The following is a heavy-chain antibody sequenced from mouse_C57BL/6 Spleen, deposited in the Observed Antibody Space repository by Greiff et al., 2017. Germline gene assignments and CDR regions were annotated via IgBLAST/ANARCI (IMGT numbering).Heavy chain of an antibody. J-gene: IGHJ4*01. Sequence: EVKVEESGGGLVQPGGSMKLSCVASGFTFSNYWMNWVRQSPEKGLEWVAQIRLKSDNYATHYAESVKGRFTISRDDSKSSVYLQMNNLRAEDTGIYYCTGPITTVVPYAMDYWGQGTSVTVSS. V-gene: IGHV6-3*01. CDR2: IRLKSDNYAT. CDR3: TGPITTVVPYAMDY. D-gene: IGHD1-1*01. CDR1: GFTFSNYW.